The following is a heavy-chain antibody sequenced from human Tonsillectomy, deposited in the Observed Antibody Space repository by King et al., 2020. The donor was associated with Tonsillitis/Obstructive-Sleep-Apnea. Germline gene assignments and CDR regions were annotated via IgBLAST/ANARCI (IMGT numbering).Heavy chain of an antibody. CDR2: IYYSGST. V-gene: IGHV4-31*03. D-gene: IGHD5-18*01. J-gene: IGHJ4*02. CDR1: GGSISSGGYY. CDR3: ARIVDTAMVLDY. Sequence: VQLQESGPGLVKPSQTLSLTCTVSGGSISSGGYYWSWLRQHPGKGLEWIGYIYYSGSTYYNPSLKSRVTISVDTSKNQFSLKLSSVTAADTAVYYCARIVDTAMVLDYWGQGTLVTVSS.